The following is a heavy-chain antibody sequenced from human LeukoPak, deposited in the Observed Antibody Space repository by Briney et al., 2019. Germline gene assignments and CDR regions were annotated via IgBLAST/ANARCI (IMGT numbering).Heavy chain of an antibody. Sequence: GASVKVSCKASGGTFSSYAISWVRQAPGQGLEWMGGIIPIFGTANYAQKFQGRVTITTDESTSTAYMELSSLRSEDTAVYYCARETSNDSSVITGAFDIWGQGTMVTVSS. D-gene: IGHD3-22*01. CDR1: GGTFSSYA. CDR2: IIPIFGTA. V-gene: IGHV1-69*05. J-gene: IGHJ3*02. CDR3: ARETSNDSSVITGAFDI.